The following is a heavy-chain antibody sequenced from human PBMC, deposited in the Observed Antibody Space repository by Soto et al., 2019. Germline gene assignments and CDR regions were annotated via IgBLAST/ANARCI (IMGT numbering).Heavy chain of an antibody. Sequence: SETLSLTSTVSGGSMISYYWSWIRQHPGRGLEWIGDINYSGSTKYNPSLNTRVTLSIDTSKNQFSLSLTSVTAADTAVYYCARGPWYSSLVRGLFDYWGQGTLVTVSS. CDR1: GGSMISYY. J-gene: IGHJ4*02. CDR2: INYSGST. CDR3: ARGPWYSSLVRGLFDY. D-gene: IGHD3-10*01. V-gene: IGHV4-59*12.